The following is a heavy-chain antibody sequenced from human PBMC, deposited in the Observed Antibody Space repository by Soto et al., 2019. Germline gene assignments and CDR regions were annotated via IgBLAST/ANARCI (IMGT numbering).Heavy chain of an antibody. CDR3: ARGRDDSSWSSAEYFQR. D-gene: IGHD6-13*01. CDR1: GFTFSDYY. Sequence: PGGSLRLSCAASGFTFSDYYMSWIRQAPGKGLEWVSYISSSSSYTNYADSVKGRFTISRDNAKNSLYLQMNSLRSDDTAVYYCARGRDDSSWSSAEYFQRWGQGTLVTVSS. V-gene: IGHV3-11*05. CDR2: ISSSSSYT. J-gene: IGHJ1*01.